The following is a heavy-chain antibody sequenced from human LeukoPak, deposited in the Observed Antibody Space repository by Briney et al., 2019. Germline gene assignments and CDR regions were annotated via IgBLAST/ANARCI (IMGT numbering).Heavy chain of an antibody. V-gene: IGHV3-23*01. CDR1: GFTFSSYA. Sequence: GGSLRLSCAASGFTFSSYAMSWVRQAPGKGLEWVSAISGSGGSTYYADSVRGRFTISRDNSKNTLYLQMNSLRAEDTAVYYCAKDRPHSNYYYYGMDVWGQGTTVTVSS. CDR3: AKDRPHSNYYYYGMDV. CDR2: ISGSGGST. J-gene: IGHJ6*02. D-gene: IGHD4-11*01.